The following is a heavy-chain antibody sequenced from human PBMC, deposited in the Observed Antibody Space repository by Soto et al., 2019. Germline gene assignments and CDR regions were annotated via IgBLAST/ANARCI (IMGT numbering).Heavy chain of an antibody. J-gene: IGHJ3*02. CDR3: AGDAVGSGRDAFDI. Sequence: QVQLVQSGAEVKKPGSSVKVSCKASGGTFSSYTISWVRQAPGQGLEWMGRIIPILGIANYAQKFQGRVTITADKSTSTAYMELSSLRSEDTGVYYFAGDAVGSGRDAFDIWGQGTMVTVSS. V-gene: IGHV1-69*08. CDR2: IIPILGIA. CDR1: GGTFSSYT. D-gene: IGHD6-19*01.